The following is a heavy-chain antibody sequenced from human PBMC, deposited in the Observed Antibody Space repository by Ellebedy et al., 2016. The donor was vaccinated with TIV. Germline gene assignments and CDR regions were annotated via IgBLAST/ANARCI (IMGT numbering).Heavy chain of an antibody. CDR2: ISYDGSNK. Sequence: GGSLRLXCAASGFTFSSYCMHWVRQAPGKGLEWVAVISYDGSNKYYADSVKGRFTISRDNSKNTLYLQMNSLRAEDTAVYYCAKDGEWNGADGIDYWGQGTLVTVSS. V-gene: IGHV3-30*18. CDR3: AKDGEWNGADGIDY. CDR1: GFTFSSYC. D-gene: IGHD7-27*01. J-gene: IGHJ4*02.